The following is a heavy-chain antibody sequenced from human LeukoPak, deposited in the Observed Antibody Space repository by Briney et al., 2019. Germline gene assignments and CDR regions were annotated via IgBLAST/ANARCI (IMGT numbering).Heavy chain of an antibody. V-gene: IGHV1-69*04. CDR2: IVPILGIA. J-gene: IGHJ3*01. CDR3: ARDTLESIAAADR. CDR1: GGTFSSYT. D-gene: IGHD6-13*01. Sequence: ASVKVSCKASGGTFSSYTISWVRQAPGQGLEWMGRIVPILGIANYAQKFQGRVTITADKSTSTAYMELSSLRSEDTAVYYCARDTLESIAAADRWGQGTMVTVSS.